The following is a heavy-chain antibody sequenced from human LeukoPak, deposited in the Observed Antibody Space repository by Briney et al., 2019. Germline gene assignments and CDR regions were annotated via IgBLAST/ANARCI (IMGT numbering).Heavy chain of an antibody. Sequence: ASVKVSRKASGYTFTGYYMHWVRQAPGQGLEWMGWINTNTGNPTYAQGFTGRFVFSLDTSVSTAYLQISSLKAEDTAVYYCARDGPAAYAWGQGTLVTVSS. CDR2: INTNTGNP. D-gene: IGHD3-16*01. J-gene: IGHJ4*02. CDR3: ARDGPAAYA. CDR1: GYTFTGYY. V-gene: IGHV7-4-1*02.